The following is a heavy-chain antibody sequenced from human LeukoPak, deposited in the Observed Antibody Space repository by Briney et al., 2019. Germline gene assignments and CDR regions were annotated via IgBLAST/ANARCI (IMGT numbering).Heavy chain of an antibody. CDR3: ARDRWGQDKYFDY. CDR1: GGSSSSGSYY. CDR2: IYTGGSA. V-gene: IGHV4-61*02. J-gene: IGHJ4*02. Sequence: SENLSLAWTAAGGSSSSGSYYWSWIRQPGGKGLEWIGRIYTGGSANYNPSLKSRVTLSVDTSKNQFSPKLTSVTAADTAVYYCARDRWGQDKYFDYWSQGTLVTVSS. D-gene: IGHD2-21*02.